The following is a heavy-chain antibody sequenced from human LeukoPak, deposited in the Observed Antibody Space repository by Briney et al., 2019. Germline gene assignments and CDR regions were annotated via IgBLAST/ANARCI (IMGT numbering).Heavy chain of an antibody. V-gene: IGHV3-7*01. J-gene: IGHJ4*02. CDR1: GFTFSSYG. Sequence: GGSLRLSCAASGFTFSSYGMHWVRQAPGKGLEWVASIKQNGNETYYVDSVKGRITISRDNAKNSLYLQMNSLRAEDTAVYYCARGSSSPDYWGQGTLVTVSS. CDR2: IKQNGNET. CDR3: ARGSSSPDY. D-gene: IGHD6-6*01.